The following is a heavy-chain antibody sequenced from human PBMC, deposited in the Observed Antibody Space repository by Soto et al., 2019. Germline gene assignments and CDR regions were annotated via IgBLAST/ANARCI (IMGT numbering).Heavy chain of an antibody. Sequence: QVQLVQSGAEVKKSGASVKVSCKASGYTFTSSDINWVRQATGQGLEWMGWMNPNTGNIGYTQRFQGRVSMTRNISITTAYMELSGLKSDDTAVYYCARGRIVGAVFDYWGQGTLVTVSS. D-gene: IGHD1-26*01. CDR3: ARGRIVGAVFDY. J-gene: IGHJ4*02. CDR2: MNPNTGNI. CDR1: GYTFTSSD. V-gene: IGHV1-8*01.